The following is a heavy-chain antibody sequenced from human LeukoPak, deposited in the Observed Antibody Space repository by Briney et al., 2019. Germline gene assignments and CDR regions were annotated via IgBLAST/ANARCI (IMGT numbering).Heavy chain of an antibody. CDR3: AKTLKYSRSAIDY. V-gene: IGHV3-23*01. D-gene: IGHD6-13*01. J-gene: IGHJ4*02. Sequence: PGGSLRLSCAASGFTFSNYAMNWVRQAPGKGPEWVSGISASGGSTYYADSVKGRFTISRDNPKNTLYVQMNSLRPEDTAIYYCAKTLKYSRSAIDYWGQGTQVTVSS. CDR1: GFTFSNYA. CDR2: ISASGGST.